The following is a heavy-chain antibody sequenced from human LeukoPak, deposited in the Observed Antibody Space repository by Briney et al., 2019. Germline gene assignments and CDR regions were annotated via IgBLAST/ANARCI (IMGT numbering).Heavy chain of an antibody. CDR2: ICYSGST. CDR1: GGSISSGGYY. CDR3: ARADSSSWHSDWFDP. V-gene: IGHV4-31*03. J-gene: IGHJ5*02. Sequence: SQTLSLTCTVSGGSISSGGYYWSWIRQHPGKGLEWIGYICYSGSTYYNPSLKSRVTISVDTSKNQFSLKLSSVTAADTAVYYCARADSSSWHSDWFDPWGQGTLVTVSS. D-gene: IGHD6-13*01.